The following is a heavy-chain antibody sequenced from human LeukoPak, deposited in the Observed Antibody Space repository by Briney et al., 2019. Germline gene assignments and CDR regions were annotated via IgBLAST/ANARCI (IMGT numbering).Heavy chain of an antibody. V-gene: IGHV1-2*06. CDR1: GYTFTGYY. CDR3: AREWSYGDYYDY. CDR2: INPNSGGT. Sequence: ASVTVSCKASGYTFTGYYMHWVRQAPGQGLEWMGRINPNSGGTNYAQKFQGRVTMTRDTSISTAYMELSRLRSDDTAVYYCAREWSYGDYYDYWGQGTLVTVSS. J-gene: IGHJ4*02. D-gene: IGHD4-17*01.